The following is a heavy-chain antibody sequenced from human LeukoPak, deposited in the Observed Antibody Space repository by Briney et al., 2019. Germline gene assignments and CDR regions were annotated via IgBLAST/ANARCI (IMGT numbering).Heavy chain of an antibody. CDR2: INHSGST. CDR3: ARALRQQQLARLQYFDY. J-gene: IGHJ4*02. D-gene: IGHD6-13*01. CDR1: GGSFSGYY. V-gene: IGHV4-34*01. Sequence: SETLSLTCAVYGGSFSGYYWSWIRQPPGKGLEWIGEINHSGSTNYNPSLKSRVTISVDTSKNQFSLKLSSVTAADTAVYYCARALRQQQLARLQYFDYWGQGTLVTVSS.